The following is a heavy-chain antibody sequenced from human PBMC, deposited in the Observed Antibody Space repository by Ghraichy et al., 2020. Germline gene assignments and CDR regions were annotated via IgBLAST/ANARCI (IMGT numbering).Heavy chain of an antibody. Sequence: GGSLRLSCAASGFTFSSHWMSWVRQAPGKGLEWVANIKQDGSEKYYVDSVKGRFTISRDNAKNSLYLQMNSLRAEDTAVYYCAREVPAPIYGMDVWGQGTTVTVSS. CDR1: GFTFSSHW. J-gene: IGHJ6*02. CDR2: IKQDGSEK. CDR3: AREVPAPIYGMDV. V-gene: IGHV3-7*01. D-gene: IGHD2-2*01.